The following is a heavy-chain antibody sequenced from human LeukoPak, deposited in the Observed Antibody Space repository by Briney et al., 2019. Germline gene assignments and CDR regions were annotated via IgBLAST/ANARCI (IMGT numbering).Heavy chain of an antibody. V-gene: IGHV3-74*01. CDR2: INNDGTDT. J-gene: IGHJ3*01. D-gene: IGHD5-12*01. CDR1: GFTFRSFW. Sequence: GGSLRLSCAASGFTFRSFWIHWGRHAPGKGLVWVGRINNDGTDTIYADSVKGRFTVSRDNAKNTLYLQMNSLRVEDTAVYFCARGGFSHGFDVWGQGTVVTVSS. CDR3: ARGGFSHGFDV.